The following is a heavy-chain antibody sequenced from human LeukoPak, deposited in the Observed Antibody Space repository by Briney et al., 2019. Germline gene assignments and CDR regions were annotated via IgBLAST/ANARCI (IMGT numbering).Heavy chain of an antibody. D-gene: IGHD6-19*01. J-gene: IGHJ4*02. CDR2: ISGSGGST. CDR3: ASGSSGWYGDFDY. V-gene: IGHV3-23*01. Sequence: GGSLRLSCAASGFTFSSYAMSWVRQAPGKGLEWVSAISGSGGSTYYADSVKGRFTISRDNAKNTLYLQMNSLRAEDTAVYYCASGSSGWYGDFDYWGQGTLVTVSS. CDR1: GFTFSSYA.